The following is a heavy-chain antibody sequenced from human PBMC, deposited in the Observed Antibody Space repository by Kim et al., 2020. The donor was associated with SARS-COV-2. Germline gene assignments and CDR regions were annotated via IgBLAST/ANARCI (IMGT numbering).Heavy chain of an antibody. CDR1: GGSISSSSYY. D-gene: IGHD3-9*01. CDR2: IYYSGST. Sequence: SETLSLTCTVSGGSISSSSYYWGWIRQPPGKGLEWIGSIYYSGSTYYNPSLKSRVTISVDTSKNQFSLKLSSVTAADTAVYYCARSILTGYPTPFDYWGQGTLVTVSS. V-gene: IGHV4-39*01. CDR3: ARSILTGYPTPFDY. J-gene: IGHJ4*02.